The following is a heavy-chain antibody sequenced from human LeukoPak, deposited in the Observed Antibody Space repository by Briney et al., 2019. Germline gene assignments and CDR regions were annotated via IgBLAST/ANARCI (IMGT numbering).Heavy chain of an antibody. Sequence: SETPSLTCSVSGGSISSYYWSWIRQPPGKGLEGIGYIYYSGSTNYNPSLNTRVTISVDTSKNQFSLKLSSVTAADTAVYYCVRQSSSWYSYYFDYWGQGTLVTVSS. J-gene: IGHJ4*02. CDR3: VRQSSSWYSYYFDY. CDR1: GGSISSYY. D-gene: IGHD6-13*01. CDR2: IYYSGST. V-gene: IGHV4-59*08.